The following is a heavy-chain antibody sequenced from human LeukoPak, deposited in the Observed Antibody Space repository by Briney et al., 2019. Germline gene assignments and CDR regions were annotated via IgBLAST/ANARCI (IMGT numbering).Heavy chain of an antibody. J-gene: IGHJ4*01. Sequence: GGSLRLSCAVSGSSVSSNFMTWVRQAPGKGLEWVSLILGETTTTYADSVEGRFTISRDNSKNTLYLQMNRLRAEDTAVYYCVRDKALRPTERFDSWGQGTLVTVSS. CDR3: VRDKALRPTERFDS. CDR1: GSSVSSNF. V-gene: IGHV3-53*01. D-gene: IGHD4-17*01. CDR2: ILGETTT.